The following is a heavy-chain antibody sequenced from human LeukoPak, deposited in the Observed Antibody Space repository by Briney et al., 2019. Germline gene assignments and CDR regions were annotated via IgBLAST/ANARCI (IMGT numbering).Heavy chain of an antibody. V-gene: IGHV3-7*03. CDR1: GFIFSNYW. CDR2: IKQDGSDK. Sequence: PGGSLRLSCAASGFIFSNYWMSWVRQAPGKGLEWVANIKQDGSDKYYVDSVKGRFTISRDNGKNSLYLEMNSLRAEDTAMYYCARSMSRGSYDSWGQGALVTVSS. J-gene: IGHJ4*02. D-gene: IGHD1-26*01. CDR3: ARSMSRGSYDS.